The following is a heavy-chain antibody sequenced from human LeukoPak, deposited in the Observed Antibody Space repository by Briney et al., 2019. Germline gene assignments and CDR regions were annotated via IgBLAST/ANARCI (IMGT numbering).Heavy chain of an antibody. CDR3: AKVASWDSGYDWEGIHY. CDR2: ISSNGGGT. CDR1: GFAFSSYA. Sequence: GGSLRLSCAASGFAFSSYAMHWVRQAPGKGLEFVSAISSNGGGTYYANSVKGRFTISRDNSKNTLYLQMGSLRTEDMAVYYCAKVASWDSGYDWEGIHYWGQGTLVTVSS. J-gene: IGHJ4*02. D-gene: IGHD5-12*01. V-gene: IGHV3-64*01.